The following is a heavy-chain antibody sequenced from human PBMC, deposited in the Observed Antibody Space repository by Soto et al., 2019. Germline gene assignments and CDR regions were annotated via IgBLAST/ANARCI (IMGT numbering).Heavy chain of an antibody. Sequence: EVQLLESGGDLVQPGGSLRLSCAASGFPFSAYVMTWVRRAPGRGLEWVSSIYGGGDTFYADSVKGRFTISKDSSQNTLYLQMSSLKADDSAVYYCARDRWGWEKGGYPHSNGMIVWGQGTTVTVSS. J-gene: IGHJ6*02. CDR1: GFPFSAYV. CDR2: IYGGGDT. V-gene: IGHV3-23*01. D-gene: IGHD5-12*01. CDR3: ARDRWGWEKGGYPHSNGMIV.